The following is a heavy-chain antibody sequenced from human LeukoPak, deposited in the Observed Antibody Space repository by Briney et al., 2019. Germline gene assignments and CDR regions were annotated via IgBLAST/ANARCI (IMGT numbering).Heavy chain of an antibody. Sequence: SVKVSCKASRVTFSSYTLSWVRQAPGQGLEWMGRIIPILGIANYAQKFQGRVTITADKSTSTAYMELSSLRSEDTAVYYCARDLGDGYNHNWFDPWGQGTLVTVSS. CDR1: RVTFSSYT. D-gene: IGHD5-24*01. J-gene: IGHJ5*02. V-gene: IGHV1-69*04. CDR2: IIPILGIA. CDR3: ARDLGDGYNHNWFDP.